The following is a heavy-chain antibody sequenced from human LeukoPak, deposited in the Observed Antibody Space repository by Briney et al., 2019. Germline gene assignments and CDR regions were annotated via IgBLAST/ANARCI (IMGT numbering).Heavy chain of an antibody. V-gene: IGHV3-30*02. CDR3: AKDTYTAVAVGATMDY. CDR2: IRYDGSNK. CDR1: GFTFSSYG. J-gene: IGHJ4*02. Sequence: PGGSLRLSCAASGFTFSSYGMHWVRQAPGKGLEWVAFIRYDGSNKYYADSVKGRFTISRDNSKNTLYLQMNSLRAEDTAVYYCAKDTYTAVAVGATMDYWGQGTLVTVSS. D-gene: IGHD1-26*01.